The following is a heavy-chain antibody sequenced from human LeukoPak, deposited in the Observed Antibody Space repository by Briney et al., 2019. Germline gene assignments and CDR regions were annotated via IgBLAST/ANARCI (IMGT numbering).Heavy chain of an antibody. D-gene: IGHD4-17*01. V-gene: IGHV4-31*03. CDR1: GGSISSGGYY. CDR3: ARDSPNGDYGSDY. J-gene: IGHJ4*02. Sequence: SETLSLTCTVSGGSISSGGYYWSWIRQHPGKGLEWIGYIYYSGSTYYNPSLKSRITISVDTSKNQFSLKLSSVTAADTAVYYCARDSPNGDYGSDYWGQGTLVTVSS. CDR2: IYYSGST.